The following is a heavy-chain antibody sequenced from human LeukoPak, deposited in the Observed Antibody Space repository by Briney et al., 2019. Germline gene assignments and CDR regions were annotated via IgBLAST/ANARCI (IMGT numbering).Heavy chain of an antibody. Sequence: GGSLRLSCAASGFTFSTYAMSWVRQAPGKGLEWVSATSGSGDTTYYADSVKGRFTISRDNSKNTLHLQINSLRAGDTAVYYCAKVGSPLGPPFDYWGQGTLVTVSS. D-gene: IGHD3-3*02. CDR1: GFTFSTYA. J-gene: IGHJ4*02. CDR2: TSGSGDTT. CDR3: AKVGSPLGPPFDY. V-gene: IGHV3-23*01.